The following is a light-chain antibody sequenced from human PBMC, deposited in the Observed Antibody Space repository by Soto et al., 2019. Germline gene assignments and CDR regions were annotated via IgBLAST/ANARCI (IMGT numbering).Light chain of an antibody. CDR3: QQSFRPHIT. CDR2: SAS. J-gene: IGKJ5*01. CDR1: QTIGIS. V-gene: IGKV1-39*01. Sequence: DIQMTQSPSSLSESIGGRVTITCRPSQTIGISLNWYQQKPGEVPKLLIYSASSLQSGVPSRFSGSASGTDFTLSISNLQPEDFATYYCQQSFRPHITFGQGTLLEI.